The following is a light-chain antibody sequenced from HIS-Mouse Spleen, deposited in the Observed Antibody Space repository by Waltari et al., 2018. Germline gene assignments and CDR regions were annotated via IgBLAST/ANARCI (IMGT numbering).Light chain of an antibody. CDR1: SSDVGRYHL. J-gene: IGLJ3*02. V-gene: IGLV2-23*01. Sequence: QSALTQPASVSGSPGQSITISCPGTSSDVGRYHLFSWYQQHPGKAPKLMIYEGSKRPSGVSNRFSGSKSGNTASLTISGLQAEDEADYYCCSYAGSSTWVFGGGTKLTVL. CDR3: CSYAGSSTWV. CDR2: EGS.